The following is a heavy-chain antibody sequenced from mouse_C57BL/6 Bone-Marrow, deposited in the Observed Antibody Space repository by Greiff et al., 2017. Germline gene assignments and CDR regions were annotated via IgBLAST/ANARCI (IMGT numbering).Heavy chain of an antibody. J-gene: IGHJ1*03. V-gene: IGHV1-81*01. CDR3: ARGKDFWYFDV. CDR1: GYTFTSYG. Sequence: VQLQESGAELARPGASVKLSCKASGYTFTSYGISWVKQRTGQGLEWIGEIYPRSGNTYYNEKFKGKATLTADKSSSTAYMELRSLTSEDSAVYFCARGKDFWYFDVWGTGTTVTVSS. CDR2: IYPRSGNT.